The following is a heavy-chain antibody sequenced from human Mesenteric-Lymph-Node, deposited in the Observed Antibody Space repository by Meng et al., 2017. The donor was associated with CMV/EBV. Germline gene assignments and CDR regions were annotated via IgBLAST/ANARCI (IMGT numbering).Heavy chain of an antibody. J-gene: IGHJ5*02. CDR2: IIPIYGTV. CDR1: SCA. V-gene: IGHV1-69*01. Sequence: SCAISWVGQAPGRGLEWMGGIIPIYGTVKNAQEFQGRGAIPADESTSTAYRELSSLRSEDTAVYYCARGGTSYDILTGSPAPNWLDPWGQGTLVTVSS. CDR3: ARGGTSYDILTGSPAPNWLDP. D-gene: IGHD3-9*01.